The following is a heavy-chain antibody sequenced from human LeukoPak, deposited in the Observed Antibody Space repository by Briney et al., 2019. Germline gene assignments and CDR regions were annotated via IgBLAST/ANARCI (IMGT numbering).Heavy chain of an antibody. V-gene: IGHV3-30*18. Sequence: GGSLRLSCAASGFTFSSYGMHWVRQAPGKGLEWVAVISYDGSNKYYADSVKGRFTISRDNSKNTLYLQMNSLRAEDTAVYYCAKDEHELTPGYLGQGTLVTVSS. CDR2: ISYDGSNK. D-gene: IGHD4-11*01. J-gene: IGHJ4*02. CDR3: AKDEHELTPGY. CDR1: GFTFSSYG.